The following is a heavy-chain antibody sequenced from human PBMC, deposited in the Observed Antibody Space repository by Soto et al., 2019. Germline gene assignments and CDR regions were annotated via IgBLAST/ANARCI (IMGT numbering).Heavy chain of an antibody. D-gene: IGHD4-17*01. CDR3: ARDTYGVTTFLDS. J-gene: IGHJ4*02. Sequence: EVQLVESGGGLMQPGGFLRLSCAASGFDFSKYSMDWVRQAPGKGLEWVSYISSSSSAIYYADSVKGRFTISRDNAKNSLYLQMKSLRDEDTAVYFCARDTYGVTTFLDSWGQGTLVTVSS. CDR2: ISSSSSAI. CDR1: GFDFSKYS. V-gene: IGHV3-48*02.